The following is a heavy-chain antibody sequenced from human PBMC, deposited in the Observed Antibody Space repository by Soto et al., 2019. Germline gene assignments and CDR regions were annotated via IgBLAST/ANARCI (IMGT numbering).Heavy chain of an antibody. CDR1: GGSISSYY. V-gene: IGHV4-59*01. D-gene: IGHD6-13*01. Sequence: SETLSLTCTVSGGSISSYYWSWIRQPPGKGLEWIGYIYYSGSTNYNPSLKSRVTISVDTSKNQFSLKLSSVTAADTAVYYRARGATPFIAAAGTEYFQHWGQGTLVTVSS. CDR3: ARGATPFIAAAGTEYFQH. J-gene: IGHJ1*01. CDR2: IYYSGST.